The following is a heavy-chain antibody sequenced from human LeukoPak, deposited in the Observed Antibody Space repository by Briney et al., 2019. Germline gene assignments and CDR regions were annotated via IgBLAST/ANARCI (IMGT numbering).Heavy chain of an antibody. Sequence: SQTLSLTCTVSGGSISSGGYYWSWIRQHPGKGLEWIGYIYYSGSIYYNPSLKSRVTISVDTSKNQFSLKLSSVTAADTAVYYCARIQTTSPYNGCDPLGQGTLVTVSS. V-gene: IGHV4-31*03. CDR1: GGSISSGGYY. CDR2: IYYSGSI. D-gene: IGHD4-11*01. CDR3: ARIQTTSPYNGCDP. J-gene: IGHJ5*02.